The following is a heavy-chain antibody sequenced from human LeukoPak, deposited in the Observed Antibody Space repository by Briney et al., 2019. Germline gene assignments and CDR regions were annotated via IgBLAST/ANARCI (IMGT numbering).Heavy chain of an antibody. CDR1: GGSFSGYY. D-gene: IGHD2-15*01. J-gene: IGHJ5*02. CDR2: INHSGST. Sequence: PSETLSRTCAVYGGSFSGYYWSWIRQPPGKGLEWIGEINHSGSTNYNPSLKSRVTISVDTSKNQFSLKLSSVTAADTAVYYCARAVVVVAALHPWGQGTLVTVSS. CDR3: ARAVVVVAALHP. V-gene: IGHV4-34*01.